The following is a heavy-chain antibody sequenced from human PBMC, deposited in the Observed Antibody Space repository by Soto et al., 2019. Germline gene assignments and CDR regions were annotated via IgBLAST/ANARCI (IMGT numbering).Heavy chain of an antibody. CDR3: AREYDFWSGNNWFDS. D-gene: IGHD3-3*01. J-gene: IGHJ5*01. CDR1: GYTFTSYG. CDR2: ISGYNGNK. Sequence: ASVNVSCKASGYTFTSYGISWVRQAPGLGLELMGWISGYNGNKNDAQKLQGRVTRTTDTSTSTAYMEMRSLRSDDMAVYYCAREYDFWSGNNWFDSWGQGILVTVSS. V-gene: IGHV1-18*03.